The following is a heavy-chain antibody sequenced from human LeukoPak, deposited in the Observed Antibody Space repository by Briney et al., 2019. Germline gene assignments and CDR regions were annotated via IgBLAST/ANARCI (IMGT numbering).Heavy chain of an antibody. Sequence: GASVKVSCKASGYTFTSYGISWVRQAPGQGLEWMGWISAYNGNTNYAQKLQGRVTMTRDTSTNTAYMDLSRLTSDDTAVYFCARGRHFDSDGYYSAFYFDSWGQGNLLIVSS. CDR2: ISAYNGNT. CDR3: ARGRHFDSDGYYSAFYFDS. J-gene: IGHJ4*02. D-gene: IGHD3-22*01. V-gene: IGHV1-18*01. CDR1: GYTFTSYG.